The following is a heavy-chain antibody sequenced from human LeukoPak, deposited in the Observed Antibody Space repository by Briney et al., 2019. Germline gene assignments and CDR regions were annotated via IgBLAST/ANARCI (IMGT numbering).Heavy chain of an antibody. CDR2: IYHSGST. D-gene: IGHD2-21*02. Sequence: PSETLSLTCTVSGGSISSGGYYWSWIRQPPGKGLEWIGYIYHSGSTYYNPSLKSRVTISVDRSKNQFSLKLSSVTAADTAVYYCARLIPWGAYCGGDCYAPYYFDYWGQGTLVTVSS. CDR1: GGSISSGGYY. V-gene: IGHV4-30-2*01. CDR3: ARLIPWGAYCGGDCYAPYYFDY. J-gene: IGHJ4*02.